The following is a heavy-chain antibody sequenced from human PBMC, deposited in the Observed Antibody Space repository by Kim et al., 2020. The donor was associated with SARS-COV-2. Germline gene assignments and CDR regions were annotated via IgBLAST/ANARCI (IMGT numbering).Heavy chain of an antibody. D-gene: IGHD3-3*01. J-gene: IGHJ4*02. CDR3: ARDPTFWSGYWAG. V-gene: IGHV3-21*01. Sequence: ADSVKGRSTLSRANAKNSRYRQMNSLRAEDTAVYYCARDPTFWSGYWAGWGQGTLVTVSS.